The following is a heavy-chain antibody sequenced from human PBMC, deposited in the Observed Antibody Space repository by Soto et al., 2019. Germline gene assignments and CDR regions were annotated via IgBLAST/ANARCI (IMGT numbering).Heavy chain of an antibody. CDR3: VRVGYDSSGYYRYFQH. CDR1: GGTFSSYA. J-gene: IGHJ1*01. D-gene: IGHD3-22*01. CDR2: IIPIFGTA. V-gene: IGHV1-69*06. Sequence: SVKVSCKASGGTFSSYAISWVRQAPGQGLEWMGGIIPIFGTANYAQKFQGRVTITADKSTSTAYMELSSLRSEDTAVYYCVRVGYDSSGYYRYFQHWGQGTPVTVSS.